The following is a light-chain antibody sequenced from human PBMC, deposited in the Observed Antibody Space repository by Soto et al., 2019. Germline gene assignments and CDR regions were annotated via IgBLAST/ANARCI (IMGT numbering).Light chain of an antibody. V-gene: IGLV2-23*01. CDR3: CSYAGTNTFV. Sequence: QSALTQPASVSGSPGQSVTISCTGTSSDVGGYNHVSWYQQHPGKAPKLMIYDGNKRPSGVSNRFSGSKSANTASLTISGLQTEDEADYYCCSYAGTNTFVFGTGTKLTVL. CDR2: DGN. CDR1: SSDVGGYNH. J-gene: IGLJ1*01.